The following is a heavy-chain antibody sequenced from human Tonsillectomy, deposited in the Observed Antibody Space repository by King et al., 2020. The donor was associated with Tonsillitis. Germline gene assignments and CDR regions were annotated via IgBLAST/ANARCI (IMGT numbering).Heavy chain of an antibody. Sequence: VQLVESGGGVVQPGRSLRLSCAASGFTFSSYAMHWVRQAPGKGLEWVAVIWYDGRNKYYADSVKGRFTISRDNSQNTVYLQMNSLRAEDTAVYYCASSAGTFSYYYYMDVWGKGTTVLVSS. CDR3: ASSAGTFSYYYYMDV. J-gene: IGHJ6*03. CDR2: IWYDGRNK. D-gene: IGHD6-13*01. CDR1: GFTFSSYA. V-gene: IGHV3-33*08.